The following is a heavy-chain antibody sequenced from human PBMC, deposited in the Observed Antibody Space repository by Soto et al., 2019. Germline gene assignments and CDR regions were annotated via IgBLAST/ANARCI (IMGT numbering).Heavy chain of an antibody. J-gene: IGHJ6*02. CDR1: GDTFSSYA. CDR3: ARRRYCGYDCYHKHYYGMDV. Sequence: QVQLVQSGAELKKTGSSVKVSCRASGDTFSSYAVKWVRQAPGRGLEWMGRIITVLGTTDYAQNFKGRLTITAEKSTKTVYMELSSLRSEDTAVYYCARRRYCGYDCYHKHYYGMDVWGQGTTVTVAS. D-gene: IGHD2-21*01. CDR2: IITVLGTT. V-gene: IGHV1-69*08.